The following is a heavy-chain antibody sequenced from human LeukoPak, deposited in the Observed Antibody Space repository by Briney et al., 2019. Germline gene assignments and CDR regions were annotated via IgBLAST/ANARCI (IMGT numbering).Heavy chain of an antibody. CDR2: ISGSVGST. J-gene: IGHJ4*02. D-gene: IGHD3-9*01. V-gene: IGHV3-23*01. CDR1: GFTFSSYA. CDR3: AKPRRKDYDILTGYNY. Sequence: GGSLRLSCAASGFTFSSYAMSWVRPAPGKGLEWVSAISGSVGSTYYADSVKGRFTISRDNSKNTLYLQMNSLRAEDTAVYYCAKPRRKDYDILTGYNYWGQGTLVTVSS.